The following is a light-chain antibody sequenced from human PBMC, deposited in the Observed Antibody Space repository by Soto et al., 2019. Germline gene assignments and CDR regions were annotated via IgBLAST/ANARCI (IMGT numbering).Light chain of an antibody. J-gene: IGLJ2*01. CDR2: DVN. CDR1: SSVIGAYNF. V-gene: IGLV2-14*03. CDR3: TSWTTSTTMI. Sequence: QSVLTQPASVSGSPGQAITISCTGTSSVIGAYNFVSWYQQHPGKAPKLMLYDVNIRPSGVSDRFSGSKSGNTASLTISGRQAEDEADYYCTSWTTSTTMIFGGGTKVTVL.